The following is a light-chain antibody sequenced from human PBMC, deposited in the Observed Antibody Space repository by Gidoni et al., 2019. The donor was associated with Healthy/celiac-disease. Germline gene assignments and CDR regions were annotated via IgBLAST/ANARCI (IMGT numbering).Light chain of an antibody. Sequence: DIQMTQSPSTLSASVGDRVTITCRASQSISSWFAWYQQKPGKAPKLLIYDASSLESGVPSRFSGSGSGTEFTLTISSLQSDDFATYYCQQYNSYSPWTFGQGTKVEIK. CDR1: QSISSW. CDR2: DAS. CDR3: QQYNSYSPWT. J-gene: IGKJ1*01. V-gene: IGKV1-5*01.